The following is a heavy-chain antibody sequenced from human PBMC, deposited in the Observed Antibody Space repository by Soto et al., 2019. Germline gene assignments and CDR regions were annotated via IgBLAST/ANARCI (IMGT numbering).Heavy chain of an antibody. V-gene: IGHV4-39*01. CDR2: IYYSGST. Sequence: PSETLSLTCTASGGSISSSSYYWGWIRQPPGKGLEWIGSIYYSGSTYYNPSLKSRVTISVDTSKNQFSLKLSSVTAADTAVYSCARPGLRAVYYGMDVWGQGTTVTVSS. CDR3: ARPGLRAVYYGMDV. D-gene: IGHD2-21*01. CDR1: GGSISSSSYY. J-gene: IGHJ6*02.